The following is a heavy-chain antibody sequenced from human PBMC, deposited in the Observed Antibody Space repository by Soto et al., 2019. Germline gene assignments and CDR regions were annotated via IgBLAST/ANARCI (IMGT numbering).Heavy chain of an antibody. J-gene: IGHJ4*02. V-gene: IGHV3-48*02. Sequence: EVQLVESGGGLVQPGGSLRLSCAASGFTFSNYGMNWVRQAPGKGLEWVSYISSTTSTISYADSVKGRFTISRDNAKNSLYLQMNRLRDDDTAVYYCARGGGSRPDYWGQGTLVTVS. CDR1: GFTFSNYG. CDR2: ISSTTSTI. CDR3: ARGGGSRPDY. D-gene: IGHD3-10*01.